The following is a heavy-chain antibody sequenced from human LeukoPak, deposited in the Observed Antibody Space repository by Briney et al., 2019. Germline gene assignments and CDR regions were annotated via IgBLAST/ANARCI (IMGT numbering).Heavy chain of an antibody. D-gene: IGHD3-10*02. CDR2: ISGSGGNT. CDR3: ARDLHYYVAMDV. J-gene: IGHJ6*02. CDR1: GFTFSSYA. Sequence: PGGSLRLSCAASGFTFSSYAMSWVRQAPGKGLEWVSAISGSGGNTYYADSVKGRFTISRDNSKSTLYLQMNSLRAEDTAVYYCARDLHYYVAMDVWGQGTTVTVSS. V-gene: IGHV3-23*01.